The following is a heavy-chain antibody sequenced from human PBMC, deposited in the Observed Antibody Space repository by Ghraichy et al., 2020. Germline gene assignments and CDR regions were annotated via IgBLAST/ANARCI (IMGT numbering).Heavy chain of an antibody. J-gene: IGHJ6*02. Sequence: GSLRLSCAASGFTFSNAWMSWVLQAPGKGLEWVGRIKSKTDGGTTDYAAPVKGRFTISRDDSKNTLYLQMNSLKTEDTAVYYCTSGLTTTHYYYYYGMDVWGQGTTVTVSS. CDR2: IKSKTDGGTT. D-gene: IGHD4-17*01. V-gene: IGHV3-15*01. CDR3: TSGLTTTHYYYYYGMDV. CDR1: GFTFSNAW.